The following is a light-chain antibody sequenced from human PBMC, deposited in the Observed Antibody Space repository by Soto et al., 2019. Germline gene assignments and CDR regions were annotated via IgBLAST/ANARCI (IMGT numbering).Light chain of an antibody. V-gene: IGLV7-46*01. CDR2: HTT. J-gene: IGLJ3*02. CDR3: LLTYSGPWV. CDR1: TGAVTSGHH. Sequence: QAVVTQEPPLTVSPGETVTLTCGSSTGAVTSGHHPYWLQQKPGQAPRTLIYHTTNTLSWTPARFSGSLLGGKAALTLSGAQPEDEALYYCLLTYSGPWVFGGGTQLTVL.